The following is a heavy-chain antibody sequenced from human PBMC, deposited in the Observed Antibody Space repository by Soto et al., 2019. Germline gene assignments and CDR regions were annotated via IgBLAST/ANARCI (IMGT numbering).Heavy chain of an antibody. D-gene: IGHD2-21*02. Sequence: PGGSLRLSCAASGFTFSSYEMNWVRQAPGKGLEWVSYISSSGSTIYYADSMKGRFIISRDNSKNTVYLQMNNLRVDDSAMYYCAKARDSGDFAGSFDSWGQGTLVTVSS. CDR2: ISSSGSTI. V-gene: IGHV3-48*03. J-gene: IGHJ4*02. CDR1: GFTFSSYE. CDR3: AKARDSGDFAGSFDS.